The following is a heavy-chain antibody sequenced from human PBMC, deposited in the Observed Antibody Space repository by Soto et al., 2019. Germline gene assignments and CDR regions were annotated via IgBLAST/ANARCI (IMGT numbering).Heavy chain of an antibody. D-gene: IGHD6-19*01. CDR3: AKDVAVAGYIDY. V-gene: IGHV3-30*18. Sequence: QVQLVESGGGVVQPGRSLRLSCAASGFTFSSYGMHWVRQAPSKGLEWVAVISYDGSNKYYADSVKGRFTISRDNSKNTLYLQMNSLRAEDTAVYYCAKDVAVAGYIDYWGQGTLVTVSS. CDR1: GFTFSSYG. CDR2: ISYDGSNK. J-gene: IGHJ4*02.